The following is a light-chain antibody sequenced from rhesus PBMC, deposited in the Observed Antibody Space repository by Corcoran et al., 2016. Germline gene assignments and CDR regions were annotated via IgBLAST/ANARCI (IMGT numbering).Light chain of an antibody. J-gene: IGKJ4*01. CDR2: YAS. CDR1: QDISSW. CDR3: QRYDSLPLT. Sequence: DIQMTQSPSSLSVSVGDKVTITCHASQDISSWLAWYQQKSGKAPKPLIYYASTLQSGVPFRFSGSGSGTDYTLTISSLQPEDFATYYCQRYDSLPLTFGGGTKVEIK. V-gene: IGKV1-19*01.